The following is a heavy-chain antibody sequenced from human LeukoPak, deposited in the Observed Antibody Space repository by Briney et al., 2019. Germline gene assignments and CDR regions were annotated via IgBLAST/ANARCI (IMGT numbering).Heavy chain of an antibody. J-gene: IGHJ4*02. CDR2: IYYSGST. D-gene: IGHD3-16*01. Sequence: KTSETLSLTCTVSGYSISSGYYWSWIRQPPGKGLEWIGYIYYSGSTNYNPSLKSRVTISVDTSKNQFSLKLSSVTAADTAVYYCARYVAYYFDFWGQGTLVSVSS. CDR1: GYSISSGYY. V-gene: IGHV4-61*01. CDR3: ARYVAYYFDF.